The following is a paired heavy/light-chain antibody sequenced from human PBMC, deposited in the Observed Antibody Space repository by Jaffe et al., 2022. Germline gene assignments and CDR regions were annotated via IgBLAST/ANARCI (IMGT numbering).Light chain of an antibody. Sequence: QSVLTQPPSVSGAPGQRVTISCTGSSSNIGAGYDVHWYHQLPGTAPKLLICGNNNRPSGVPDRFSGSKSGTSAFLAITGLQADDEGDYYCQSYDRGLSALVFGTGTKVTVL. J-gene: IGLJ1*01. V-gene: IGLV1-40*01. CDR1: SSNIGAGYD. CDR3: QSYDRGLSALV. CDR2: GNN.
Heavy chain of an antibody. V-gene: IGHV4-61*02. J-gene: IGHJ4*02. Sequence: QVQLQESGPGLVKPSQTLSLTCTVSGGSISSGSYSWTWIRQSAGKGLEWIGRIRTSGTTDYNLSLTGRVTVSLDTSKNQFSLKLTSVTAADTAVYYCARGRFGYGSVYFDYWGQGTQVTVSS. CDR2: IRTSGTT. CDR1: GGSISSGSYS. CDR3: ARGRFGYGSVYFDY. D-gene: IGHD6-19*01.